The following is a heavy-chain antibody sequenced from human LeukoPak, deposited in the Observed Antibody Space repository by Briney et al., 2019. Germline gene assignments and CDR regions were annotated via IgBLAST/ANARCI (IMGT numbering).Heavy chain of an antibody. D-gene: IGHD5-18*01. CDR3: ARAGYSYGSISYYYYYMDV. Sequence: GGSLRLSCAASGLTFRTYPMSWVRQAPGKGLEWVSAINGPGVTTHYADSVKGRFTISRDNSKNTLYLQMNSLRAEDTAVYYCARAGYSYGSISYYYYYMDVWGKGTTVTVSS. CDR2: INGPGVTT. V-gene: IGHV3-23*01. CDR1: GLTFRTYP. J-gene: IGHJ6*03.